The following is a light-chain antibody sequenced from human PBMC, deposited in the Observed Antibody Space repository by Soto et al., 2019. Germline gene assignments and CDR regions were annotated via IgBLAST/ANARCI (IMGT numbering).Light chain of an antibody. CDR2: DAS. CDR3: HQYNSWPPGT. V-gene: IGKV3-15*01. Sequence: PGERVTLSCRASQSISRSLAWYQQKPGRAPRLLISDASTRATGIPARFSGSGSGTEFTLTISSLQSEDFALYYCHQYNSWPPGTFGQGTKVDIK. CDR1: QSISRS. J-gene: IGKJ2*01.